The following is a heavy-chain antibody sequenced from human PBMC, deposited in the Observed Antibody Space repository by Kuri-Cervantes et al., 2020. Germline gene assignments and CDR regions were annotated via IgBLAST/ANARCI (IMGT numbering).Heavy chain of an antibody. CDR2: IYYSGST. CDR3: ARRHYYDSRGYRDAFDI. Sequence: SETLSLTCTVSGGSISSYYWSWIRQPAGKGLEWIGYIYYSGSTNYNPSLKSRVTISVDTSKNQFSLKLSSVTAADSAVYYCARRHYYDSRGYRDAFDIWGQGTMVTDSS. D-gene: IGHD3-22*01. CDR1: GGSISSYY. J-gene: IGHJ3*02. V-gene: IGHV4-59*01.